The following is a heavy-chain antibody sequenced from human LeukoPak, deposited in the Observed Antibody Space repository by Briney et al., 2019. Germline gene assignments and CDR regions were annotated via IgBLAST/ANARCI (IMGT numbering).Heavy chain of an antibody. CDR3: ARGLGSSGYYDAFDI. CDR2: INWNGGST. J-gene: IGHJ3*02. D-gene: IGHD3-22*01. Sequence: PGGSLRLSCAASGFTFDDYGMSWVRQAPGKGLEWVSGINWNGGSTGYADSVKGRFTISRDNAKNSLYLQMNSLRAEDTALYYCARGLGSSGYYDAFDIWGQGTMVTVSS. CDR1: GFTFDDYG. V-gene: IGHV3-20*04.